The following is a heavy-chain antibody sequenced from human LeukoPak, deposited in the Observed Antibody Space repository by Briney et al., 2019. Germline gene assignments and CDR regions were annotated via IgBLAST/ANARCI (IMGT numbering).Heavy chain of an antibody. CDR3: ARDRRPYGDFIFFDY. CDR2: IIPIFGTA. J-gene: IGHJ4*02. D-gene: IGHD4-17*01. CDR1: GGTFSNYA. Sequence: GASVKVSCMASGGTFSNYAISWVRQAPGQGLEWMGGIIPIFGTANYAQKFQGRVTITTDESTSTAYMELSSLRSEDTAVYYCARDRRPYGDFIFFDYWGQGTLVTVSS. V-gene: IGHV1-69*05.